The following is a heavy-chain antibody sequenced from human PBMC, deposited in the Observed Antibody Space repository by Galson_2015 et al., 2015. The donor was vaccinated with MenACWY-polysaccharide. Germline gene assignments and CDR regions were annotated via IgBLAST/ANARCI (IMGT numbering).Heavy chain of an antibody. J-gene: IGHJ6*02. V-gene: IGHV3-48*02. CDR1: GFTFSSYA. Sequence: SLRLSCAASGFTFSSYAMSWVRQAPGKGLEWVSYISSGSSTIYYADSVKGRFTISRDNAKNSLYLQMNSLRDEDTAIYYCARSCGGDCFYYYGMDVWGQGTAVTVSS. CDR3: ARSCGGDCFYYYGMDV. CDR2: ISSGSSTI. D-gene: IGHD2-21*02.